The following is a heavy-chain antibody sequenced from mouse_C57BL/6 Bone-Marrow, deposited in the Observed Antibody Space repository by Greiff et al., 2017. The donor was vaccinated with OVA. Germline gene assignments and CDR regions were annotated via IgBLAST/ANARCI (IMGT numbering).Heavy chain of an antibody. CDR1: GFTFSDAW. V-gene: IGHV6-6*01. Sequence: EVQLQESGGGLVQPGGSMKLSYAASGFTFSDAWMDWVRQSPEKGLEWVAEIRNKANNHATYYAESVKGRFTISRDDSKSSVYLQMNSLRAEDTGIYYCNRYSNSLFDYWGQGTTLTVSS. D-gene: IGHD2-5*01. J-gene: IGHJ2*01. CDR2: IRNKANNHAT. CDR3: NRYSNSLFDY.